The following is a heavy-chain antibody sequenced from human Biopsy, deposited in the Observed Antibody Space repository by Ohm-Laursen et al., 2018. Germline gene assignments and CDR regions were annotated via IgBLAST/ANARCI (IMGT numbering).Heavy chain of an antibody. CDR2: ISPKSGGT. Sequence: ASVKVSCKASGYTFTTYYIHWARQAPGQGLEWMGWISPKSGGTNYAQKFQGNITMTKNTSMSTAYMEMSRLRSDDTAVYYCALQSVAQMKNFDYWGQGTLVTVSS. CDR1: GYTFTTYY. V-gene: IGHV1-2*02. CDR3: ALQSVAQMKNFDY. D-gene: IGHD6-19*01. J-gene: IGHJ4*02.